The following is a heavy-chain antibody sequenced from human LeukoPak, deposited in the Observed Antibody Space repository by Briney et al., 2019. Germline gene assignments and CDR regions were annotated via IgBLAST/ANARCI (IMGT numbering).Heavy chain of an antibody. CDR2: IYYSGST. J-gene: IGHJ2*01. CDR3: ARVYYSSSYDYWYFDL. CDR1: GGSISSYY. Sequence: SETLSLTCSVSGGSISSYYWSWIRQPPGKGLKWIGYIYYSGSTNYNPSLKSRVTISVDTSKNKFSLKLSSVTAADTAVYYCARVYYSSSYDYWYFDLWGRGTLVTASS. D-gene: IGHD6-13*01. V-gene: IGHV4-59*01.